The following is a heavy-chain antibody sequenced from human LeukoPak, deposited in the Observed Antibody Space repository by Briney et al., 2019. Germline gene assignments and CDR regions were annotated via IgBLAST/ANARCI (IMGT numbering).Heavy chain of an antibody. CDR1: GFTFSSYS. J-gene: IGHJ5*02. CDR3: ARDSTMIVVNPNWFDP. Sequence: KAGGSLRLSCAASGFTFSSYSMNWVRQAPGKGLEWVSSISSSSSYIYYADSVKGRFTISRDNAKNSLYLQMNSLRAEDTAVYYCARDSTMIVVNPNWFDPWGQGTLVTVSS. V-gene: IGHV3-21*01. CDR2: ISSSSSYI. D-gene: IGHD3-22*01.